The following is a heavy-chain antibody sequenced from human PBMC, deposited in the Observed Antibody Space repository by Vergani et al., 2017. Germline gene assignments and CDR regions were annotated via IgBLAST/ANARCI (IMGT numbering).Heavy chain of an antibody. D-gene: IGHD2-21*01. CDR1: GFSFPGYA. V-gene: IGHV3-23*01. CDR2: VSGSSATP. Sequence: EVQLLVSGGGLVQPGGSLRLSCEASGFSFPGYAMSWVRQAPGKGLEWVSSVSGSSATPYYADSVKGRFIISRDNSKNTLYLQMNSLRADDTAVYFCARDQLTGDLWGGPFDVWGQGTMVAVSS. J-gene: IGHJ3*01. CDR3: ARDQLTGDLWGGPFDV.